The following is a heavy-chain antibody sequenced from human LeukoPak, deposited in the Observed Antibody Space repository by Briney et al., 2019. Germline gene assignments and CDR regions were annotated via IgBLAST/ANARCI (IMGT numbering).Heavy chain of an antibody. V-gene: IGHV4-59*01. CDR3: ARRRDAAADMDV. Sequence: KPSETLSLACTVYGVSISTYYWSSTRQPPGEGLEWIGYLDYGGRTDYNPSLKSRVTISSDTSKNQVSLKLTSVTAADTAVYYCARRRDAAADMDVWGKGTTVTISS. J-gene: IGHJ6*03. D-gene: IGHD6-13*01. CDR1: GVSISTYY. CDR2: LDYGGRT.